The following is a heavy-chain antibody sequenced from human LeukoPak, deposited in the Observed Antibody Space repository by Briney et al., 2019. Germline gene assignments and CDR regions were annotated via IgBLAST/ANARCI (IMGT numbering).Heavy chain of an antibody. CDR1: GGSISSYY. CDR2: IYHSGST. CDR3: ARDVGYSSSWYYFDY. J-gene: IGHJ4*02. V-gene: IGHV4-59*01. D-gene: IGHD6-13*01. Sequence: SETLSLTCTVSGGSISSYYWSWIRQPPGKGLEWIGYIYHSGSTNYNPSLKSRVTISVDTSKNQFSLKLSSVTAADTAVYYCARDVGYSSSWYYFDYWGQGTLVTVSS.